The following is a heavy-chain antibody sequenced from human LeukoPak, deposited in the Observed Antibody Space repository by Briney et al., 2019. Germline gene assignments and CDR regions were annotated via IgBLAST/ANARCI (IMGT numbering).Heavy chain of an antibody. J-gene: IGHJ4*02. CDR3: ARDRAIVGATTVDY. CDR2: LNPSGGST. V-gene: IGHV1-46*01. CDR1: GYTFTSYY. D-gene: IGHD1-26*01. Sequence: ASVKVSCKASGYTFTSYYMHWVRQAPGQGLEWMGVLNPSGGSTSYAQKFQGRVTMTRDTSISTAYMELSRLRSDDTAVYYCARDRAIVGATTVDYWGQGTLVTVSS.